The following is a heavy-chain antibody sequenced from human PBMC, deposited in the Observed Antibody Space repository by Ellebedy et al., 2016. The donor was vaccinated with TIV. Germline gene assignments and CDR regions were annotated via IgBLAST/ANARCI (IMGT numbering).Heavy chain of an antibody. J-gene: IGHJ3*01. D-gene: IGHD5-12*01. Sequence: SETLSLXXTVSGVSISRYYWNWIRQPPGKTLEWIGYIHHSGSSKYNPSLKSRVTMSVDTSKNQFSLNLNSVTAADTAVYYCARWGDSGSVVLKGFDVWGQGTTVTVSS. CDR1: GVSISRYY. V-gene: IGHV4-59*01. CDR2: IHHSGSS. CDR3: ARWGDSGSVVLKGFDV.